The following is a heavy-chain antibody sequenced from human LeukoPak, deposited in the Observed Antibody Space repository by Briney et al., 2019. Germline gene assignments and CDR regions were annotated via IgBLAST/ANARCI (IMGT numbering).Heavy chain of an antibody. CDR2: ISYDGSNK. J-gene: IGHJ4*02. CDR1: GFTFSSYA. Sequence: GRSLRLSCAASGFTFSSYAMHWVRQAPGKGLEWVAVISYDGSNKYYADSVKGRFTITRDNSKNTLYLQMNSLRAEDTAVYYCTNYAVGLDYWGQGTLVTVSS. D-gene: IGHD4/OR15-4a*01. V-gene: IGHV3-30-3*01. CDR3: TNYAVGLDY.